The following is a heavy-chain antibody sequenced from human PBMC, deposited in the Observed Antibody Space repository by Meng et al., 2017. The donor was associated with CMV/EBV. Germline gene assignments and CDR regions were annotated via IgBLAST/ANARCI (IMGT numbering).Heavy chain of an antibody. Sequence: GESLKISCAASGFTFSSYSMNWVRQAPGKGLEWVSSISSSSSYIYYADSMKGRFTISRDNAKNSLYLQMNSLRAEDTAVYYCARDLGYCSGGSCYSYYFDYWGQGTLVTVSS. CDR3: ARDLGYCSGGSCYSYYFDY. J-gene: IGHJ4*02. CDR2: ISSSSSYI. V-gene: IGHV3-21*01. D-gene: IGHD2-15*01. CDR1: GFTFSSYS.